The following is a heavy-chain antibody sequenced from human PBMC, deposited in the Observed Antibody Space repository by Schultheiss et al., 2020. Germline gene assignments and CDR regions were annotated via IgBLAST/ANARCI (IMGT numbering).Heavy chain of an antibody. D-gene: IGHD4-17*01. V-gene: IGHV4-59*01. CDR1: GGSISSYY. CDR2: IYYSGST. J-gene: IGHJ4*02. Sequence: SETLSLTCTVSGGSISSYYWSWIRQPPGKGLEWIGYIYYSGSTNYNPSLKSRVTISVDTSKNQFSLKRSSVTAADTAVYYCASYDYCDSRLGYWGQGTLVSVSS. CDR3: ASYDYCDSRLGY.